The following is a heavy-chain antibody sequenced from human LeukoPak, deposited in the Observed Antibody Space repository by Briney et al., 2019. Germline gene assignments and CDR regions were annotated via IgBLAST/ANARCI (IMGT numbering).Heavy chain of an antibody. D-gene: IGHD1-26*01. J-gene: IGHJ5*02. CDR1: GFTFRSHW. V-gene: IGHV3-74*01. CDR3: VKTHSRGYYYFDP. CDR2: IDGDESAT. Sequence: QTGGSLRLSCAASGFTFRSHWMHWVRQAPGKGLIWVSRIDGDESATYYGDSVKGRFTISRDNAKNTLYLQMNSLRVEDTAVYYCVKTHSRGYYYFDPWGRETLVTVSS.